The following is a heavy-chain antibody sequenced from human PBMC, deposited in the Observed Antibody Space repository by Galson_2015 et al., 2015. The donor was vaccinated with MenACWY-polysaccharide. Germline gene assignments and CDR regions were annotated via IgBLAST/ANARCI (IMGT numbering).Heavy chain of an antibody. CDR3: ARDLGYYDSGDY. CDR1: GFTFSTYS. CDR2: ISSSSRST. V-gene: IGHV3-48*01. J-gene: IGHJ4*02. Sequence: SLRLSCAASGFTFSTYSMNWVRQAPGKGLEWVSYISSSSRSTYYADSVKGRFAISRDNAKNSLYLQMNSLRAEDTAVYYCARDLGYYDSGDYWGQGTLVTVSA. D-gene: IGHD3-16*01.